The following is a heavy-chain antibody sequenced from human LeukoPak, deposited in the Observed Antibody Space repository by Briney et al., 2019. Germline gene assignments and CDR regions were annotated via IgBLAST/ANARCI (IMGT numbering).Heavy chain of an antibody. CDR1: GYTFTGYY. CDR3: ARFIRGYDFWSGYYPYFDY. Sequence: ASVKVSCKASGYTFTGYYMHWVRPAPGQWLEWMGRINPDSGGTNYAQKLQGRVTMTRDTSISTAYMELSRLRSDDTAVYYCARFIRGYDFWSGYYPYFDYWGQGTLVTVSS. J-gene: IGHJ4*02. V-gene: IGHV1-2*06. CDR2: INPDSGGT. D-gene: IGHD3-3*01.